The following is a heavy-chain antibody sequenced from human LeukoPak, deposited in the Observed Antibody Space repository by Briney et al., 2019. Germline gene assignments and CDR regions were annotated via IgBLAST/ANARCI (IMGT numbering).Heavy chain of an antibody. D-gene: IGHD2-2*01. CDR3: VRTGYCHNTNCYYFDY. Sequence: PSETLSLTCTVSGGSISSGNYYWSWIRQPAGKGLEWIVHISLSGSTNYNPSLKSRVTISINTSRNQFSLEMTSVTAADTAVYYCVRTGYCHNTNCYYFDYWGQGTLVTVSS. J-gene: IGHJ4*02. V-gene: IGHV4-61*09. CDR2: ISLSGST. CDR1: GGSISSGNYY.